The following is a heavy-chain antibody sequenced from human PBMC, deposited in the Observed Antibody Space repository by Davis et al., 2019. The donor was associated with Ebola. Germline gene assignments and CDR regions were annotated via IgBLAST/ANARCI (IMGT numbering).Heavy chain of an antibody. Sequence: PGGSLRLSCAASGFTFSSYSMNWVRQAPGKGLEWVSSISSSSSYIYYADSVKGRFTISRDNAKNSLYLQMNSLRAEDTAVYYCARGVVAGTPRGSFDYWGQGTLVTVSS. CDR2: ISSSSSYI. CDR1: GFTFSSYS. J-gene: IGHJ4*02. D-gene: IGHD6-19*01. V-gene: IGHV3-21*01. CDR3: ARGVVAGTPRGSFDY.